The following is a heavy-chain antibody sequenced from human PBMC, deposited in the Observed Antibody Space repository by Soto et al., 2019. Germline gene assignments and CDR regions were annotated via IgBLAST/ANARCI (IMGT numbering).Heavy chain of an antibody. Sequence: RQHPGKGLEWIGYIYYSGSTYYNPSLKSRVTISVDTSKNQFSLKLSSVTAADTAVYYCARSSSSWLVDPWGQGTLVTVSS. CDR2: IYYSGST. CDR3: ARSSSSWLVDP. J-gene: IGHJ5*02. D-gene: IGHD6-13*01. V-gene: IGHV4-31*02.